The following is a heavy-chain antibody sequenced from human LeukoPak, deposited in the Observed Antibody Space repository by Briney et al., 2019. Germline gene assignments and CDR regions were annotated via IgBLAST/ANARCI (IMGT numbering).Heavy chain of an antibody. V-gene: IGHV3-30*02. CDR1: GFTFSSYG. CDR2: IRYDGSNK. Sequence: PGGSPRLSCAASGFTFSSYGMHWVRQAPGKGLEWVAFIRYDGSNKYYADSVKGRFTISRDNSKNTLYLQMNSLRAEDTAVYYCAKYCTNGVCQGDAFDIWGQGTMVTVSS. CDR3: AKYCTNGVCQGDAFDI. J-gene: IGHJ3*02. D-gene: IGHD2-8*01.